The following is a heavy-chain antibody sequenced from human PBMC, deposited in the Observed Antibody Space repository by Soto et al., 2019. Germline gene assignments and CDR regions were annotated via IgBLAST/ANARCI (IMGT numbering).Heavy chain of an antibody. Sequence: QVQLQESGPGLVKPSGTLSLTCAVYGGSVSSSNWWSWVRQSPGKGLEWMGEIYHSGSAHYNPSLRSRATTSLYKSKNQFSLRLTSVTAAETAVYYCARVPGVVVSADDAFDIWCPGTRVIVSS. CDR2: IYHSGSA. CDR1: GGSVSSSNW. V-gene: IGHV4-4*02. J-gene: IGHJ3*02. CDR3: ARVPGVVVSADDAFDI. D-gene: IGHD2-21*02.